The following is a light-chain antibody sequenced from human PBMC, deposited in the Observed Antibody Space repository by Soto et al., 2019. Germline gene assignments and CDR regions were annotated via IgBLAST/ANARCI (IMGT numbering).Light chain of an antibody. V-gene: IGKV3-20*01. J-gene: IGKJ5*01. Sequence: ENFLTQYPGTLSLSPGERSTLSCLASRGVSANYLAWYQQKPGQATTLLIYGAYIRAAGITDRFSGSGSGTDFTLTIRRLEPEDFAVYYCQPYGSSPRTVGQGTRLDIK. CDR2: GAY. CDR1: RGVSANY. CDR3: QPYGSSPRT.